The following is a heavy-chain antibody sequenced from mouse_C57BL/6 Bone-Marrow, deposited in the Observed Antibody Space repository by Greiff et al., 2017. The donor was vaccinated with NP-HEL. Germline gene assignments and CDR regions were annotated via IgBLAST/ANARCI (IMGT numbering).Heavy chain of an antibody. V-gene: IGHV1-50*01. D-gene: IGHD1-1*01. CDR1: GYTFTSYW. CDR3: ARDWHYYGSSGPY. J-gene: IGHJ3*01. Sequence: VQLQQSGAELVKPGASVKLSCKASGYTFTSYWMQWVKQRPGQGLEWIGEIDPSDSYTNYNQKFKGKATLTVDTSSSTAYMQLSSLTSEDSAVYYCARDWHYYGSSGPYWGQGTLVTVSA. CDR2: IDPSDSYT.